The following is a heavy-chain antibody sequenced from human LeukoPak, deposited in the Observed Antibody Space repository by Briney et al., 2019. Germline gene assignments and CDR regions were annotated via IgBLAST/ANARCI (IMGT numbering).Heavy chain of an antibody. CDR3: ARGITGPYFDY. V-gene: IGHV1-24*01. CDR1: GYTLTELS. D-gene: IGHD1-20*01. J-gene: IGHJ4*02. Sequence: ASVKVSCKVSGYTLTELSMHWVRQAPGKGLEWMGGFDPEDGETIYAQKFQGRVTITADESTSTAYMELSSLRSEDTAVYYCARGITGPYFDYWGQGTLVTVSS. CDR2: FDPEDGET.